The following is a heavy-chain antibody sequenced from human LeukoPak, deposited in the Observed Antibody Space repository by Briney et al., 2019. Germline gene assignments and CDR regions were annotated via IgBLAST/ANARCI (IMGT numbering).Heavy chain of an antibody. D-gene: IGHD1-1*01. V-gene: IGHV4-59*08. J-gene: IGHJ6*02. CDR1: GGSISSYY. CDR2: IYYSGST. Sequence: SGTLSLTCTVSGGSISSYYWSWIRQPPGKGLEWIGYIYYSGSTNYNPSLKSRVTISVDTSKNQFSLKLSSVTAADTAVYYCATQRSGASYYYYGMDVWGQGTTVTVSS. CDR3: ATQRSGASYYYYGMDV.